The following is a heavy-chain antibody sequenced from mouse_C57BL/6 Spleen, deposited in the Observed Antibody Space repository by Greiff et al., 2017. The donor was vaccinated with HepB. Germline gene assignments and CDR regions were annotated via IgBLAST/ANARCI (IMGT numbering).Heavy chain of an antibody. CDR1: GYTFTSYW. D-gene: IGHD2-1*01. CDR2: IDPSDSYT. V-gene: IGHV1-59*01. Sequence: VQLQQPGAELVRPGTSVKLSCKASGYTFTSYWMHWVKQRPGQGLEWIGVIDPSDSYTNYNQKFKGKATLTVDTSSSTAYMQLSSLTSEDSAVYYCAPYGNYGYFDVWGTGTTVTVSS. CDR3: APYGNYGYFDV. J-gene: IGHJ1*03.